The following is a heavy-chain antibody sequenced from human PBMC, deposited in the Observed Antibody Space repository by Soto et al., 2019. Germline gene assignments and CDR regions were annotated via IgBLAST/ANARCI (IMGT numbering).Heavy chain of an antibody. D-gene: IGHD2-21*02. CDR3: ARGGDWNYAIDL. Sequence: QAQVVQSGIEVKKPGASVKVPCKASGYTFSTSGFTWVRQAPGQGLEWMGWISASSGDRKYAQKFQGRVTMTTDTYTNTAYMELESLSSDDTAVYYCARGGDWNYAIDLWGQGTTVTVSS. V-gene: IGHV1-18*01. CDR2: ISASSGDR. J-gene: IGHJ6*02. CDR1: GYTFSTSG.